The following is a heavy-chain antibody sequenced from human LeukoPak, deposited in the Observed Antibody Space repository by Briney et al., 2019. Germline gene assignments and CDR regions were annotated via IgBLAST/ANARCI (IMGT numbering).Heavy chain of an antibody. J-gene: IGHJ4*02. CDR3: AREWEYGLDY. CDR2: IYYSGNT. Sequence: SQTLSLTCTVSGGSISSGSYYWRWIRQHPGTDLEWIGNIYYSGNTYYNPSLKSRVTISVDTSKNQFSLKLNSVTAADTAVYYCAREWEYGLDYWGQGTLVTVSS. V-gene: IGHV4-31*03. D-gene: IGHD1-26*01. CDR1: GGSISSGSYY.